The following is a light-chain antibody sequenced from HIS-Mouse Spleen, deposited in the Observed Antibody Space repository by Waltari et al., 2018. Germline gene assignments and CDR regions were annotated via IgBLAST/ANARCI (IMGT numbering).Light chain of an antibody. CDR3: CSYAGSSTWV. CDR2: EGS. CDR1: SRYVGSYNL. J-gene: IGLJ3*02. Sequence: QSALTQPASVSGSPGQSLTISCTGTSRYVGSYNLVSWYQQHPGKAPKLMIYEGSKRPSGVSNRFSGSKSGNTASLTISGLQAEDEADYYCCSYAGSSTWVFGGGTKLTVL. V-gene: IGLV2-23*01.